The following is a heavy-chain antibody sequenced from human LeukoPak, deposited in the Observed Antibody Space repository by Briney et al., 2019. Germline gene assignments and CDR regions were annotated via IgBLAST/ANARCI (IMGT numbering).Heavy chain of an antibody. CDR1: GGSFSGYY. CDR2: IYYSGST. V-gene: IGHV4-34*01. Sequence: PSETLSLTCAVYGGSFSGYYWSWIRQPPGKGLEWIGSIYYSGSTYYNPSLKSRVTISVDTSKNQFSLKLSSVTAADTAVYYCARHLDGYNYYYYYYMDVWGKGTTVTVSS. CDR3: ARHLDGYNYYYYYYMDV. J-gene: IGHJ6*03. D-gene: IGHD5-24*01.